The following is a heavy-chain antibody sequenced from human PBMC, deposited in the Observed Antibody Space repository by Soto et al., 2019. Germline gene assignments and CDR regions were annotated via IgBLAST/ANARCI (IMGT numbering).Heavy chain of an antibody. D-gene: IGHD6-13*01. CDR3: ARVDNIVAVKWFDP. CDR1: GYSISSGYY. J-gene: IGHJ5*02. CDR2: VHYSGST. Sequence: SETLSLTCAVSGYSISSGYYWGCIRQPPGKGLEWIGSVHYSGSTYYNPSLKSRVTISIDTSKNQISLKLTSVTAADTAVYYCARVDNIVAVKWFDPWGQGTLVTVSS. V-gene: IGHV4-38-2*01.